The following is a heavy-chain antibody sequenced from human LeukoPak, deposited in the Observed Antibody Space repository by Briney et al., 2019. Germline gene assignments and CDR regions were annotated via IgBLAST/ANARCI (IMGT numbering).Heavy chain of an antibody. CDR1: GFTFSSYW. CDR3: ARGGTVTPWGY. V-gene: IGHV3-74*01. Sequence: GGSLRLSCAASGFTFSSYWMHWVRQAPGKGLVWVSRINSDGISTTYADSVKGRFTISRDNAKNTLYLQMNSLRAEDTAVYYCARGGTVTPWGYWGQGTLVTVSS. CDR2: INSDGIST. J-gene: IGHJ4*02. D-gene: IGHD4-17*01.